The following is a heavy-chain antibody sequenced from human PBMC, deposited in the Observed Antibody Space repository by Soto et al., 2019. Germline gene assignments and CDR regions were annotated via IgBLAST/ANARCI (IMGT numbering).Heavy chain of an antibody. CDR1: GFTFSSYD. CDR3: AREVIYGSGRMDV. J-gene: IGHJ6*02. V-gene: IGHV3-13*01. CDR2: ISTAGDT. Sequence: GGSLRLSCAASGFTFSSYDMHWVRQATGKGLEWVSAISTAGDTYYPGSVKGRFTISRENAKNSLYLQMNSLRAEDTAVYYCAREVIYGSGRMDVWGQGTTVTVSS. D-gene: IGHD3-10*01.